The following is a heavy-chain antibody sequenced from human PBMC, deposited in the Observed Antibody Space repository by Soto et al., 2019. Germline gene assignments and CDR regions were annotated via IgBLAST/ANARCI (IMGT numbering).Heavy chain of an antibody. CDR3: ARDPSSFLGRVYGMDV. J-gene: IGHJ6*02. CDR1: GYSCTGHY. CDR2: VNLNTGGT. Sequence: QVHHVQSGAEVKKPGDEVKFSCKASGYSCTGHYMHWLRRAPGQGREWMGWVNLNTGGTDYAQEFQGRVTMTTATSIRTVYLEVTRLKFDDTAIYYCARDPSSFLGRVYGMDVWGQGTAVTVSS. V-gene: IGHV1-2*02.